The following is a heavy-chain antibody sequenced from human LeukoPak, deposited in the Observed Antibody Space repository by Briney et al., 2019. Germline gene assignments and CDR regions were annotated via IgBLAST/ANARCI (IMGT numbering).Heavy chain of an antibody. CDR3: ARRAYGSGSFNRYYFDY. V-gene: IGHV4-59*08. D-gene: IGHD3-10*01. Sequence: SETLSLTCTVSGGSLSNYYWSWVRQPPGKGLEWIGHIYYSGSTKYNPSLTSRVTISVDTSKNQFSLKLNSVTAADTAVYYCARRAYGSGSFNRYYFDYWGQGTLVAVSS. J-gene: IGHJ4*02. CDR2: IYYSGST. CDR1: GGSLSNYY.